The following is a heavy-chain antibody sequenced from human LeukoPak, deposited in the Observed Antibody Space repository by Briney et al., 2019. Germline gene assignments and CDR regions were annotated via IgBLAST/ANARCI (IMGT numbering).Heavy chain of an antibody. Sequence: SGGSLRLSCAASGFTFSSYNMNWVRQAPGKGLEWISYISTSSSTIYYADSVKGRFTISRDNAKNSLYLEMNSLRAKDTAVYYCATDSSGYRSFDYWGQGTLVTVSS. V-gene: IGHV3-48*01. CDR2: ISTSSSTI. CDR3: ATDSSGYRSFDY. CDR1: GFTFSSYN. J-gene: IGHJ4*02. D-gene: IGHD3-22*01.